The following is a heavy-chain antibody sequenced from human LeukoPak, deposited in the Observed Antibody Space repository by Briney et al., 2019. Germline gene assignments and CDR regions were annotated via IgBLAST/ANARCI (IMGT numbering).Heavy chain of an antibody. V-gene: IGHV3-9*01. CDR2: ISWNSGSM. CDR1: GFTFDDYA. Sequence: GRSLRLSCAASGFTFDDYAMHWVRQAPGKGLEWVSGISWNSGSMGYADSVKGRFTISRDNAKNSLYLQMNSLRAEDTAVYFCARLRYYAVDVWGQGTTVIVSS. J-gene: IGHJ6*02. CDR3: ARLRYYAVDV. D-gene: IGHD2-21*01.